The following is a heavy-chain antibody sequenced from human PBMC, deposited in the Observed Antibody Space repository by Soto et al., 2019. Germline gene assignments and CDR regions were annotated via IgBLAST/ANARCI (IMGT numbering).Heavy chain of an antibody. CDR3: ARIILAFNEPFEC. CDR1: VVSVRSSGYY. CDR2: LYSSGKT. Sequence: SETLSLTCTFSVVSVRSSGYYCAWIRQPPGKGLEWIGSLYSSGKTYRNPSLKSRVTMSDDTSKNQLSLRLSSVTAADTAVYYCARIILAFNEPFECLGRRTLVNVSS. D-gene: IGHD2-15*01. J-gene: IGHJ4*02. V-gene: IGHV4-39*01.